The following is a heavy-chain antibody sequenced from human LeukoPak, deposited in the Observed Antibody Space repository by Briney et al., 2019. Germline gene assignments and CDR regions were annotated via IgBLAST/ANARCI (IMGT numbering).Heavy chain of an antibody. V-gene: IGHV3-74*01. D-gene: IGHD3-10*01. CDR1: GFTFSSYW. Sequence: GGSLRLSCAASGFTFSSYWMHWVRQAPGKGLVWVSRINSDGSSTSYADSVKGRFTISRDNAKNTLYLQMSSLRAEDTAVYYCARSQTSPMVRGVIMDNWFDPWGQGTLVTVSS. CDR3: ARSQTSPMVRGVIMDNWFDP. J-gene: IGHJ5*02. CDR2: INSDGSST.